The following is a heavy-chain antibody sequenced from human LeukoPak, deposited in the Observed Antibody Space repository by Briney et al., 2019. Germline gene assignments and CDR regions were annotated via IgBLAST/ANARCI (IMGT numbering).Heavy chain of an antibody. D-gene: IGHD2-2*02. CDR1: GFTFSSYG. CDR2: IWYDGSNK. V-gene: IGHV3-33*06. J-gene: IGHJ6*03. CDR3: AKGCSSTSCYTDYMDV. Sequence: PGGSLRLSCAASGFTFSSYGMHWVRQAPGEGLEWVAVIWYDGSNKYYADSVKGRFTISRDNSKNTLYLQMNSLRAEDTAVYYCAKGCSSTSCYTDYMDVWGKGTTVTVSS.